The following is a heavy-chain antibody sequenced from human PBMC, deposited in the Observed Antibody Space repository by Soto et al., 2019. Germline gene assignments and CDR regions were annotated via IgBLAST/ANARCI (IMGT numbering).Heavy chain of an antibody. D-gene: IGHD1-1*01. CDR3: ARGLERLGYFDY. V-gene: IGHV1-69*13. CDR1: GGTFSSYA. Sequence: SVKVSCKASGGTFSSYAISWVRQAPGQGLEWMGGIIPIFGTANYAQKFQGRVTITADESTSTAYMELSSLRSEDTAVYYCARGLERLGYFDYWGQGTLVTVSS. J-gene: IGHJ4*02. CDR2: IIPIFGTA.